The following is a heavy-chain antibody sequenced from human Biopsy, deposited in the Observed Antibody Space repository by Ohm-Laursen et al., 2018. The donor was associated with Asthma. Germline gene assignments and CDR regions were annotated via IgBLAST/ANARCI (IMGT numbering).Heavy chain of an antibody. CDR1: GFRFSNFA. CDR3: VRDGTDDAFDI. CDR2: ISKDASTQ. J-gene: IGHJ3*02. D-gene: IGHD1-1*01. Sequence: SLRLSCTASGFRFSNFASHGVRQARGKGLEWVGGISKDASTQDYADSVKGRFTMARDNSKNTLDLQMNSLREEDTAVYYCVRDGTDDAFDIWGQGTVVSVSS. V-gene: IGHV3-30*01.